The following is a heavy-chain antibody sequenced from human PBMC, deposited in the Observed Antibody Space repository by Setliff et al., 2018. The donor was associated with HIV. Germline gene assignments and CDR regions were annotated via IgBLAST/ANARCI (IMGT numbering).Heavy chain of an antibody. CDR3: ARQGTSYGSNYYADV. D-gene: IGHD5-18*01. J-gene: IGHJ6*03. Sequence: PGESLKISCEASGHSFTTYWIGWVRQKPGKGLEWMGIIYPGDLDTRYSPSFQGQVTISADKSISTAYLQWSSLKASDTAIYYCARQGTSYGSNYYADVWGEGTTVTVSS. CDR1: GHSFTTYW. V-gene: IGHV5-51*01. CDR2: IYPGDLDT.